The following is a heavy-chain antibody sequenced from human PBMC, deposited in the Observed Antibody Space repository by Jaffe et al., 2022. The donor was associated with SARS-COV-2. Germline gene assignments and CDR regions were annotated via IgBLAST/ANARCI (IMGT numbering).Heavy chain of an antibody. CDR1: GFTFSSYG. Sequence: QVQLVESGGGVVQPGRSLRLSCAASGFTFSSYGMHWVRQAPGKGLEWVAVISYDGSNKYYADSVKGRFTISRDNSKNTLYLQMNSLRAEDTAVYYCAKGGAAGPSGDFLWGQGTLVTVSS. CDR3: AKGGAAGPSGDFL. CDR2: ISYDGSNK. J-gene: IGHJ4*02. V-gene: IGHV3-30*18. D-gene: IGHD6-13*01.